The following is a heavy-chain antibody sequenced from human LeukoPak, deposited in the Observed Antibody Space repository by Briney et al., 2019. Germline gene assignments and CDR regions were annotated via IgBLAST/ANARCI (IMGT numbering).Heavy chain of an antibody. CDR1: GYTFTSYY. V-gene: IGHV1-46*01. Sequence: ASVKVSCKASGYTFTSYYMHWVRQAPGQGLEWMGIINPSGGSTGYAQKFQGRVTMTRDTSTSTVYMELSSLRSEDTAVYYCARDRQQLVRWDAFDIWGQGTMVTVSS. CDR3: ARDRQQLVRWDAFDI. J-gene: IGHJ3*02. CDR2: INPSGGST. D-gene: IGHD6-13*01.